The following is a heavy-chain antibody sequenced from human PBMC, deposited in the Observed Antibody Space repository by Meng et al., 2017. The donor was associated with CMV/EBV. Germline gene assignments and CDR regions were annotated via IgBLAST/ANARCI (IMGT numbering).Heavy chain of an antibody. Sequence: QVPLQEWGAGLLKPSETLSLTCAVYGGSVSGYYWSWIRQPPGKGLEWIGEINHSGSTNYNPSLKSRVTISVDTSKNQFSLKLSSVTAADTAVYYCARGVGGWFDPWGQGTLVTVSS. V-gene: IGHV4-34*01. J-gene: IGHJ5*02. D-gene: IGHD1-26*01. CDR3: ARGVGGWFDP. CDR1: GGSVSGYY. CDR2: INHSGST.